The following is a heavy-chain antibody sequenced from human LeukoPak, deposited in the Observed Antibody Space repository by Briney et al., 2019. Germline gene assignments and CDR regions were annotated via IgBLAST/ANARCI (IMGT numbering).Heavy chain of an antibody. CDR3: ARGYSTSWFFDY. D-gene: IGHD2-2*01. CDR1: GLTLSSHD. V-gene: IGHV1-8*01. CDR2: MNPNSGNT. Sequence: GASVKVSRRASGLTLSSHDINWVRQATGQGLEWMGWMNPNSGNTGYAQKFQDRVTMTRNTSIMTAYMELSSLRSEDTAVYYCARGYSTSWFFDYWGQGTLVTVSS. J-gene: IGHJ4*02.